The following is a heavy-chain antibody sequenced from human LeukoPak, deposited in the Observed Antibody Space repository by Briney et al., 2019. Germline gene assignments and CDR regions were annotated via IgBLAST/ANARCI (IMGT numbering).Heavy chain of an antibody. D-gene: IGHD5-24*01. V-gene: IGHV3-23*01. CDR2: TIGGGDDT. CDR1: GFTFSSYA. J-gene: IGHJ4*02. CDR3: AKDVEMATAFDY. Sequence: GGSLRLSCAASGFTFSSYAMSWVRQTPGKGLGWVSTTIGGGDDTYHADSVKGRFTISRDNSKNTLYLQMNSLRAEDTAVYYCAKDVEMATAFDYWGQGTLVTVSS.